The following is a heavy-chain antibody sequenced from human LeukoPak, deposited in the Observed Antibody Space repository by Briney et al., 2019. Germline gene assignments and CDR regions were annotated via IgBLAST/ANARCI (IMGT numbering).Heavy chain of an antibody. J-gene: IGHJ3*02. CDR2: TYYRSKWYN. V-gene: IGHV6-1*01. CDR1: GDSVSSNSAA. D-gene: IGHD3-22*01. CDR3: ARSYYYDSSGNTPYDAFDI. Sequence: SQTLSLTCAISGDSVSSNSAAWNWIRQSPSRGLEWLGRTYYRSKWYNDYAVSVKSRITINPDTSKNQFSLQLNSVTPEDTAVYYCARSYYYDSSGNTPYDAFDIWGQGTMVTVSS.